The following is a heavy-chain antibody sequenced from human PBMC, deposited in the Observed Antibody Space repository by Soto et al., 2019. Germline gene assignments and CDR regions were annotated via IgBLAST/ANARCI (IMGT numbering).Heavy chain of an antibody. V-gene: IGHV3-48*03. CDR2: ISSSGSTI. D-gene: IGHD5-18*01. CDR1: GFTFSSYE. J-gene: IGHJ6*02. Sequence: LRLSCAASGFTFSSYEMNWVRQAPGKGLEWVSYISSSGSTIYYADSVKGRFTISRGNAKNSLYLQMNSLRAEDTAVYYCASGVDTAMVYYYYGMDVWGQGTTVTVSS. CDR3: ASGVDTAMVYYYYGMDV.